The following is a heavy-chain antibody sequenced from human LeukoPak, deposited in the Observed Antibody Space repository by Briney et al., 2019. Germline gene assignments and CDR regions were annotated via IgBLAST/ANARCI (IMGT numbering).Heavy chain of an antibody. CDR3: ARSPEMATIPGIHSQNWFDS. V-gene: IGHV1-46*01. CDR1: VYTFTSYY. J-gene: IGHJ5*01. D-gene: IGHD5-24*01. CDR2: INPVGGST. Sequence: ASVKVSCKASVYTFTSYYMHWVRQAPGQGLEWMGIINPVGGSTTYAQNFQGRVIMSRDTSTSTVYMELSSLRSEDTAVYYCARSPEMATIPGIHSQNWFDSWGQGTLVTVSS.